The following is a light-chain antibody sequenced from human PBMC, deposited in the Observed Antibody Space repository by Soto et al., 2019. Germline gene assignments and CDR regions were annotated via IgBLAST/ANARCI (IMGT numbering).Light chain of an antibody. Sequence: DIHITQSPSTVSASVGDRVIITCRASQNIERWQAWYQQKPGKAPQLLLYDVSSLQRGVPSRFSGSGSSTEFILTISDLQPDDFATYYCQQYQSDTWTFGQGTKVDIK. V-gene: IGKV1-5*01. CDR1: QNIERW. J-gene: IGKJ1*01. CDR2: DVS. CDR3: QQYQSDTWT.